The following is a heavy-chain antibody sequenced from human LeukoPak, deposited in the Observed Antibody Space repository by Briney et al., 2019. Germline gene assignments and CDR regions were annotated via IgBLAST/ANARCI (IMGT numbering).Heavy chain of an antibody. CDR1: GFTFSSYW. Sequence: GGSLRLSCAASGFTFSSYWMHWVRQAPGKGLVWVSRINSDGSSTSYADSVKGRFTISRDNAKNTLYPQMNSLRAEDTAVYYCARVNLRFDAFDIWGQGTMVTVSS. CDR3: ARVNLRFDAFDI. CDR2: INSDGSST. J-gene: IGHJ3*02. V-gene: IGHV3-74*01. D-gene: IGHD3-3*01.